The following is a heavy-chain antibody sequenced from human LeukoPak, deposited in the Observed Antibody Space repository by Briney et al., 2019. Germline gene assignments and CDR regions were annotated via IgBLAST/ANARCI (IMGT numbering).Heavy chain of an antibody. V-gene: IGHV1-2*02. CDR2: ISPDSGGT. Sequence: GASVKVSCKASGYTFTGYYIHWVRQAPGQGLEWMGWISPDSGGTNYAQKFQGRVTMTRDTSISTAYMELRTLTSDDTAVYYCSSIPGNGDYRDYWGQGTLVTVSS. CDR1: GYTFTGYY. CDR3: SSIPGNGDYRDY. D-gene: IGHD4-17*01. J-gene: IGHJ4*02.